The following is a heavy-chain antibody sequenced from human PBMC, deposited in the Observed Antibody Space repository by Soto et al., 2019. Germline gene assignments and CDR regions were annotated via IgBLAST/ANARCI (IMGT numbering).Heavy chain of an antibody. CDR1: GFSLSSYKMC. J-gene: IGHJ6*03. Sequence: SGPTLVNPTQTLTLTCTFSGFSLSSYKMCVSWIRQPPGKALEWLARIDWDDDTYFSTSLKTRLAISKDTSKNQVVLTMTNMDPADIATYYCARSPTSTIFGVVSVFDFYYMDIWGKGTTVTVSS. CDR3: ARSPTSTIFGVVSVFDFYYMDI. CDR2: IDWDDDT. D-gene: IGHD3-3*01. V-gene: IGHV2-70*11.